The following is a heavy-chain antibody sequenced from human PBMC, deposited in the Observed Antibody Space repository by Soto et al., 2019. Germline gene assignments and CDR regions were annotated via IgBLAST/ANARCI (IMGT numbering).Heavy chain of an antibody. CDR3: ARFGRIAAAGREVYYYYGMDV. J-gene: IGHJ6*02. D-gene: IGHD6-13*01. Sequence: RASVKVSCKASGYTFTSYGISWVRQAPGQGLEWMGWISDYNGNTNYAQKLQGRVTMTTDTSTSTAYMELRSLRSDDTAVYYCARFGRIAAAGREVYYYYGMDVWGQGTTVTVSS. V-gene: IGHV1-18*01. CDR1: GYTFTSYG. CDR2: ISDYNGNT.